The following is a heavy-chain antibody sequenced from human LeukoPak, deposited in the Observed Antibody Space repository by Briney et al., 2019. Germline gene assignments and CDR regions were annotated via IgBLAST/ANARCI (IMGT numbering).Heavy chain of an antibody. CDR3: ARAYYDFWSGYYFHY. Sequence: PGGSLRLSCAASGFTFSGYGMHWVRQAPGKGLEWVTFIHYDGSDKYYADSVKGRFTISRDNAKNSLYLQMNSLRAEDTAVYYCARAYYDFWSGYYFHYWGQGTLVTVSS. CDR1: GFTFSGYG. J-gene: IGHJ4*02. V-gene: IGHV3-30*02. CDR2: IHYDGSDK. D-gene: IGHD3-3*01.